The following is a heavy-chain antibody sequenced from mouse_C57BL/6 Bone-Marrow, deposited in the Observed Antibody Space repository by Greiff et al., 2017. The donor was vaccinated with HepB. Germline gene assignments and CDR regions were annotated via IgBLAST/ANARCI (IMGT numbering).Heavy chain of an antibody. J-gene: IGHJ4*01. D-gene: IGHD2-3*01. CDR1: GFTFSDYY. Sequence: EVKLVESGGGLVQPGGSLKLSCAASGFTFSDYYMYWVRQTPEKRLEWVAYISNGGGSTYYPDTVKGRFTISGDNAKNTLYLQMSRLKSEDTAMYYCARHGWLLGMDYWGQGTSVTVSS. CDR3: ARHGWLLGMDY. V-gene: IGHV5-12*01. CDR2: ISNGGGST.